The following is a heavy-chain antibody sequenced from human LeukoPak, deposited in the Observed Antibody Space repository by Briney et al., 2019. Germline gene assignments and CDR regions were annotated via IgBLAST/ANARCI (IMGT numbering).Heavy chain of an antibody. D-gene: IGHD6-13*01. CDR3: ARHDPHSSSWYNYYYYYGMDV. CDR1: GGSISSSSYY. V-gene: IGHV4-39*01. CDR2: IYYSGST. J-gene: IGHJ6*02. Sequence: PSETLSLTCTVSGGSISSSSYYWGWIRQPPGKGLEWIGSIYYSGSTYYNPSLKSRVTISVDTSKNQFSLKLSSVTAADTAVYFCARHDPHSSSWYNYYYYYGMDVWGQGTTVTVSS.